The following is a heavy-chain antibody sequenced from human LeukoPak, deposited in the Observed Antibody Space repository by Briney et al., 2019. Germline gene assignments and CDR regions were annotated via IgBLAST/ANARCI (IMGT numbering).Heavy chain of an antibody. CDR2: IYTSGST. CDR3: AREGCSSTSCYTPYYYYYGVDV. D-gene: IGHD2-2*02. Sequence: SQTLSLTCTVSGGSISSGSYYWSWIRQPAGKGLEWIGRIYTSGSTNYNPSLKSRVTISVDTSKNQFSLKLSSVTAADTAVYYCAREGCSSTSCYTPYYYYYGVDVWGQGTTVTVSS. CDR1: GGSISSGSYY. J-gene: IGHJ6*02. V-gene: IGHV4-61*02.